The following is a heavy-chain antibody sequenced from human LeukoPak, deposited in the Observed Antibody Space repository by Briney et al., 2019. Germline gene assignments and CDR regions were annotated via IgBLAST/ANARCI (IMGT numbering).Heavy chain of an antibody. Sequence: ASVKVSCKASGYTFTSYGISWVRQAPGQGLEWMGWISAYNGNTNYAQKLQGRVTMTRDTSISTAYMELSRLSSDDTAVFYCARGIVSYRLDVWGKGTTVTVSS. CDR3: ARGIVSYRLDV. CDR2: ISAYNGNT. J-gene: IGHJ6*04. CDR1: GYTFTSYG. D-gene: IGHD2/OR15-2a*01. V-gene: IGHV1-18*01.